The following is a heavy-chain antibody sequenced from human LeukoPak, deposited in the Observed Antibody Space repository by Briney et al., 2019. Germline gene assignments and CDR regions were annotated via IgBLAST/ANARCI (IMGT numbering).Heavy chain of an antibody. Sequence: SETLSLTCTVSGGSTSSYYWSWIRQPPGKGLEWIGYIYYSGSTNYNPSLKSRVTISVDTSKNQFSLKLSSVTAADTAVYYCARVRQYSSSWYASGSWFDPWGQGTLVTVSS. CDR2: IYYSGST. V-gene: IGHV4-59*01. J-gene: IGHJ5*02. D-gene: IGHD6-13*01. CDR1: GGSTSSYY. CDR3: ARVRQYSSSWYASGSWFDP.